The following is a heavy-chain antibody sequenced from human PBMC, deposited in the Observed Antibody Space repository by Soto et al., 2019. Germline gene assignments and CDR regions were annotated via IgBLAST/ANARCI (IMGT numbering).Heavy chain of an antibody. D-gene: IGHD6-13*01. CDR3: ARLYSSSWTPSSGMDV. J-gene: IGHJ6*02. CDR2: ISAYNGNT. V-gene: IGHV1-18*01. Sequence: ASVKVSCKASGYTFTSYGISWVRQAPGQGLEGMGWISAYNGNTNYAQKLQGRVTMTTDTSTSTAYMELRSLRSDDTAVYYCARLYSSSWTPSSGMDVWGQGTTVTVSS. CDR1: GYTFTSYG.